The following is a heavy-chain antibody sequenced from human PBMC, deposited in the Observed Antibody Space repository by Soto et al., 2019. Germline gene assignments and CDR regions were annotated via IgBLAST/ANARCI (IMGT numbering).Heavy chain of an antibody. V-gene: IGHV3-64D*06. CDR2: ISSNEGST. CDR1: GFTYSSYA. Sequence: GSLRLSCSASGFTYSSYAMHCVRQAPGQGLKYVSAISSNEGSTYYADSVKGRFTISRDNSKNTLYLQMSSLRAEDTAVYYCVKGLRYFDWLLYDTYYYYGMDVWGQGTTVTVSS. CDR3: VKGLRYFDWLLYDTYYYYGMDV. J-gene: IGHJ6*02. D-gene: IGHD3-9*01.